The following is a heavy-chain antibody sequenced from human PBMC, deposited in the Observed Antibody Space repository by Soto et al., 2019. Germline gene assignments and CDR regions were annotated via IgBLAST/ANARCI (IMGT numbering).Heavy chain of an antibody. CDR1: GGTFSSYA. V-gene: IGHV1-69*13. J-gene: IGHJ6*02. D-gene: IGHD3-10*01. CDR2: IIPIFGTA. CDR3: ARCISYGSGSYFHYYYGMDV. Sequence: SVKVSCKASGGTFSSYAISWVRQAPGQGLEWMGGIIPIFGTANYAQKFQGRVTITADESTSTAYMELSSLRSEDTAVYYCARCISYGSGSYFHYYYGMDVWGQGTTVTVSS.